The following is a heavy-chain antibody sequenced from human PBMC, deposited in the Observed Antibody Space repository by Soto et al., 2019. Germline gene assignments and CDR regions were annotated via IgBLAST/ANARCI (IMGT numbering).Heavy chain of an antibody. Sequence: GGSLRLSCAASGFTFSSYGMHWVRQAPGKGLEWVAVIWYDGSNKYYADSVKGRFTISRDNSKNTLYLQMNSLRAEDTAVYYCARDLYSSSSGWFDPWGQGTLVTASS. CDR3: ARDLYSSSSGWFDP. V-gene: IGHV3-33*01. D-gene: IGHD6-6*01. J-gene: IGHJ5*02. CDR1: GFTFSSYG. CDR2: IWYDGSNK.